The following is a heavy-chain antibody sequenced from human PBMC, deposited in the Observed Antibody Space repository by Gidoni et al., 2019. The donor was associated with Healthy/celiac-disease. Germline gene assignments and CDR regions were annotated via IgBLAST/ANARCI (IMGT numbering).Heavy chain of an antibody. Sequence: EVQLVESGGGLVKPGGSLRLSCAASGFPFSSYSMTWVRQAPGKGLEWVSSISSSSSYISYADSVKGRFTISRDNAKNSLYLQMNSLRAEDTAVYYCARDTGYCSSTSCYAEYFQHWGQGTLVTVSS. CDR3: ARDTGYCSSTSCYAEYFQH. CDR2: ISSSSSYI. CDR1: GFPFSSYS. V-gene: IGHV3-21*01. D-gene: IGHD2-2*01. J-gene: IGHJ1*01.